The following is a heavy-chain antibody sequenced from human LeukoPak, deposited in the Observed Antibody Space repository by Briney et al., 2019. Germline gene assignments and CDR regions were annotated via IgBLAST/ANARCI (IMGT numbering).Heavy chain of an antibody. CDR1: GYTFTSYY. D-gene: IGHD6-13*01. CDR3: ARVFTQQLVHAFDI. J-gene: IGHJ3*02. Sequence: ASVRVSCKASGYTFTSYYMHWARQAPGQGLEWMGIINPSGGSTSYAQKFQGRVTMTRDTSTSTVYMELSSLRSEDTAVYYCARVFTQQLVHAFDIWGQGTMVTVPS. V-gene: IGHV1-46*01. CDR2: INPSGGST.